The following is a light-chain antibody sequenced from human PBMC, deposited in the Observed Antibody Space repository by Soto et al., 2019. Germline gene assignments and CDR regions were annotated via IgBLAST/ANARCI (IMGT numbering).Light chain of an antibody. CDR3: QQYGGSPPYT. CDR1: QSVSSIY. Sequence: EIVLTQSPGTLSLSPGERATLSCRASQSVSSIYLAWYQQKPGQAPRLLIYRASSRATGIPDRFSGSGSGTDFPLTSSRLEPEYFAVYYCQQYGGSPPYTFGQGTKLEIK. V-gene: IGKV3-20*01. J-gene: IGKJ2*01. CDR2: RAS.